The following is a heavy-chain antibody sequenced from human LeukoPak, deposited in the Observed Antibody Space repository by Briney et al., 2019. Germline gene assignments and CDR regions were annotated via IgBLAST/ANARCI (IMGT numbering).Heavy chain of an antibody. Sequence: GGSLRLSCAASGFTFSSYWTSWVRQAPGKGLEWVANIKQDGSEKYYVDSVKGRFTISRDNAKNSLYLQMNSLRAEDTAVYYCARENIVVVPAKDAFDIWGQGTMVTVSS. D-gene: IGHD2-2*01. CDR3: ARENIVVVPAKDAFDI. CDR1: GFTFSSYW. CDR2: IKQDGSEK. J-gene: IGHJ3*02. V-gene: IGHV3-7*01.